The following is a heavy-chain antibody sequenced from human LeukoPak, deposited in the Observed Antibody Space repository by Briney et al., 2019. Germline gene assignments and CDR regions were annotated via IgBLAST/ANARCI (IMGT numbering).Heavy chain of an antibody. CDR2: ISSSSSTI. D-gene: IGHD3-22*01. CDR1: GFTFSSYS. CDR3: ARDPARPYYDSSGYYGEH. Sequence: GGSLRLSCAASGFTFSSYSMNWVRQAPGKGLEWVSYISSSSSTIYYADSVKGRFTISRDNAKNSLYLQMNSLRAEDTAVYYCARDPARPYYDSSGYYGEHWGQGTLVTVSS. J-gene: IGHJ1*01. V-gene: IGHV3-48*01.